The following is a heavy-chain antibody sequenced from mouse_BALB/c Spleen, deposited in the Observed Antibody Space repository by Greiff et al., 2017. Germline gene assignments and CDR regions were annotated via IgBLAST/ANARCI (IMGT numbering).Heavy chain of an antibody. V-gene: IGHV5-17*02. CDR1: GFTFSSFG. D-gene: IGHD2-4*01. Sequence: EVKVVESGGGLVQPGGSRKLSCAASGFTFSSFGMHWVRQAPEKGLEWVAYISSGSSTIYYADTVKGRFTISRDNPKNTLFLQMTSLRSEDTAMYYCARSRDYDGYFDVWGAGTTVTVSS. CDR2: ISSGSSTI. CDR3: ARSRDYDGYFDV. J-gene: IGHJ1*01.